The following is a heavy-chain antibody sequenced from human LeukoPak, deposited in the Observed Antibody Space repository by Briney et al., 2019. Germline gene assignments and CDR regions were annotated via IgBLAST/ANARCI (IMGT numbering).Heavy chain of an antibody. CDR1: GGSISSGGYS. V-gene: IGHV4-30-2*01. J-gene: IGHJ3*02. Sequence: SETLSLTCAASGGSISSGGYSWSWIRQPPGKGLEWIGYIYHSGSTYYNPSLKSRVTISVDRSKNQFSLKLSSVTAADTAVYYCARGYYDSSGYYFGGAFDIWGQGTMVTVSS. CDR3: ARGYYDSSGYYFGGAFDI. D-gene: IGHD3-22*01. CDR2: IYHSGST.